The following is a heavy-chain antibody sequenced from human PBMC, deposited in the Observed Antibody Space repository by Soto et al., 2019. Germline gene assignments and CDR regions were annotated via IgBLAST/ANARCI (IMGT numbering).Heavy chain of an antibody. CDR3: AKSSKYNTNWYLGDC. J-gene: IGHJ4*02. V-gene: IGHV3-23*01. CDR2: IGSGGST. D-gene: IGHD1-1*01. CDR1: GFTFSGYA. Sequence: GGSLRLSCAASGFTFSGYAMTWVRQAPGKGLEWVSTIGSGGSTYYADSVKGRFTISRDNSKNTLYLQMNSLRAEDTAVHYCAKSSKYNTNWYLGDCWGQGTLVTVSS.